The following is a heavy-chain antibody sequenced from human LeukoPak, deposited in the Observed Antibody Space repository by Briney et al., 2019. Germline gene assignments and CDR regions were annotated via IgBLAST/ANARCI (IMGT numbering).Heavy chain of an antibody. D-gene: IGHD2-2*01. Sequence: SETLSLTCTVSGGSISSSSYYWGWIRQPPGKGLGWIGSIYYSGSTYYNPSLKSRVTISVDTSKNQFSLKLSSVTAADTAVYYCARAVCSTTSCHEYYYYYYMDVWGKGTTVTVSS. J-gene: IGHJ6*03. CDR2: IYYSGST. V-gene: IGHV4-39*01. CDR3: ARAVCSTTSCHEYYYYYYMDV. CDR1: GGSISSSSYY.